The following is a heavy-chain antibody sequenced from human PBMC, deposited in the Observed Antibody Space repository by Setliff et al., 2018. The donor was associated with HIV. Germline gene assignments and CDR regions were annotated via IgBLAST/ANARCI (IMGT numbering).Heavy chain of an antibody. Sequence: KSSETLSLTCAVYGGSFNGYYWSWIRQPPGKGLEWIGEINHSGSTNYNPSLKSRVTMSVDTSKNQFSLKLSSVTAADTAVYYCARARGGGRWLHLSYWYFDLWGRGTLVTVSS. J-gene: IGHJ2*01. V-gene: IGHV4-34*10. D-gene: IGHD3-16*01. CDR1: GGSFNGYY. CDR2: INHSGST. CDR3: ARARGGGRWLHLSYWYFDL.